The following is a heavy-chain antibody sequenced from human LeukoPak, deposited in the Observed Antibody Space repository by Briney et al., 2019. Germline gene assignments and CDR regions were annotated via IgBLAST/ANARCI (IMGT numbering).Heavy chain of an antibody. CDR3: AKETPGEYYFDY. Sequence: GGSLRLSWAVSGITLSNYGMSWVRQAPGKGLEWVAGISGSGGATNYADSVKGRFTISRDNPKNTLYLQMNSLRAEDTAVYYCAKETPGEYYFDYWGQGTLVTVSS. CDR1: GITLSNYG. J-gene: IGHJ4*02. V-gene: IGHV3-23*01. D-gene: IGHD3-16*01. CDR2: ISGSGGAT.